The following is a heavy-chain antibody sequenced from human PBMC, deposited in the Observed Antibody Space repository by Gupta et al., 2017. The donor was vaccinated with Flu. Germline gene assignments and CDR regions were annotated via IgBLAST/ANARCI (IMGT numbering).Heavy chain of an antibody. Sequence: EVRLLESGGDVVQPGGSLRLSCAASGFTFRNFAFSWVRQTPGKGLEWVSGISNDGGTHYGDISRGRFTISRDDSEQTVSLVMNSLRIEDTAVYLCAKEIARYGLPLFDYWGQGALVTVSS. V-gene: IGHV3-23*01. CDR3: AKEIARYGLPLFDY. CDR2: ISNDGGT. CDR1: GFTFRNFA. D-gene: IGHD2-21*01. J-gene: IGHJ4*02.